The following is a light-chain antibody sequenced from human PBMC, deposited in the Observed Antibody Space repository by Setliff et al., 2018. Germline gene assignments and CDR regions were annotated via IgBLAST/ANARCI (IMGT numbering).Light chain of an antibody. CDR2: EVS. CDR1: SSDVGGINH. CDR3: SSYAGNYIYV. V-gene: IGLV2-8*01. J-gene: IGLJ1*01. Sequence: QCALTQPPSASGSPGQSVTISCTRTSSDVGGINHVSWYQQHPGKAPRLMIFEVSKRPSGVPDRFSGSKSGNTASLTVSGLQAEDEADYYCSSYAGNYIYVFGTGTKVTVL.